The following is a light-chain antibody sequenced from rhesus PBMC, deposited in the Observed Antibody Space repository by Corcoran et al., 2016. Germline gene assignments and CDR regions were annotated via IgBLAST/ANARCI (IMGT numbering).Light chain of an antibody. Sequence: DIQLTQSPSSLSASVGDRVTITCRSSQGISSYLAWYQQKPEKAPKLLIYDSSNLQSGVPSRYRGSGSGTDCTLTISSLQPEDFAVYYCQQRNSYPLAFGGGTKVEIK. CDR2: DSS. J-gene: IGKJ4*01. CDR3: QQRNSYPLA. CDR1: QGISSY. V-gene: IGKV1-38*01.